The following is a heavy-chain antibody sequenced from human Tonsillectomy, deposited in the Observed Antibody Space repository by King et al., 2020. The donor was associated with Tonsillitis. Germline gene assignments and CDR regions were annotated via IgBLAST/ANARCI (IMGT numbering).Heavy chain of an antibody. D-gene: IGHD2-15*01. CDR2: ISYDGSNK. V-gene: IGHV3-30-3*01. J-gene: IGHJ4*02. Sequence: MHLVESGGGVVQPGGSLRLPCAASGFTFSKSAMHWVRQAPGKGLEWVAVISYDGSNKYYADSVKGRFTISRDNSKNTVYVQMNSLRVEDTAVYYCARDQIEYCGSGCCYLPDYWGQGTLVTVSS. CDR1: GFTFSKSA. CDR3: ARDQIEYCGSGCCYLPDY.